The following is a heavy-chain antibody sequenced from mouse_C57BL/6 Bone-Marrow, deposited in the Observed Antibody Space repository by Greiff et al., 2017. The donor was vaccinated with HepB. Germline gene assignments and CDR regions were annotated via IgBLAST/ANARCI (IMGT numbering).Heavy chain of an antibody. D-gene: IGHD1-1*01. Sequence: VQLQQSGPELVKPGASVKISCKASGYSFTDYNMNWVKQSNGKSLEWIGVINPNYGTTSYNQKFKGKATLTVDKSSSTAYMQLNSLTSEDSAVYYCARIYYYGSREAMDYWGQGTSVTVSS. CDR1: GYSFTDYN. CDR2: INPNYGTT. V-gene: IGHV1-39*01. J-gene: IGHJ4*01. CDR3: ARIYYYGSREAMDY.